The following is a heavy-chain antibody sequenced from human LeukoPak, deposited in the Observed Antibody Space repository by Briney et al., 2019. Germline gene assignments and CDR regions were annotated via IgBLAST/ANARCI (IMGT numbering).Heavy chain of an antibody. CDR1: GFTFSSYS. V-gene: IGHV3-23*01. CDR3: AKLDSCSCYRYYFDY. D-gene: IGHD2-15*01. J-gene: IGHJ4*02. CDR2: TSASGGST. Sequence: GGSLRLSCAASGFTFSSYSMNWVRQAPGKGLEWISATSASGGSTYYADSVKGRFTISRDNSKNTLYLQMNSLRAEDTAVYYCAKLDSCSCYRYYFDYWGQGTLVTVSS.